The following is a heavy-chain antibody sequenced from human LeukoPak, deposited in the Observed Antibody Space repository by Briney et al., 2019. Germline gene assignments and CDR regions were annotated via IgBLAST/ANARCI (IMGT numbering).Heavy chain of an antibody. CDR1: GFTFSSYS. CDR2: ISSSSSYI. D-gene: IGHD4/OR15-4a*01. J-gene: IGHJ4*02. V-gene: IGHV3-21*01. Sequence: PAGSLRLSCAASGFTFSSYSMNWVRQAPGKGLEWVSSISSSSSYIYYADSVKGRFTISRDNAKNSLYLQMNSLRAEDTAVYYCARGTEPLDYGDPTNLDYWGQGTLVTVSS. CDR3: ARGTEPLDYGDPTNLDY.